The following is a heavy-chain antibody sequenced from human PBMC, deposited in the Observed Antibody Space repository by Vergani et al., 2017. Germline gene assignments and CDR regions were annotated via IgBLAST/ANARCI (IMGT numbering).Heavy chain of an antibody. Sequence: QVQLQQWGAGLLKPSETLSLTCAVSGGSFSGYYWSWIRQPPGKGLEWIGEINHSGSTNYNPSLKSRVTISVDTSKNQFSLKLRSGTAADTAVYDCVRNCRSCWYAGCSVYWGQGTLVTVSS. V-gene: IGHV4-34*01. CDR2: INHSGST. CDR1: GGSFSGYY. D-gene: IGHD6-19*01. J-gene: IGHJ4*02. CDR3: VRNCRSCWYAGCSVY.